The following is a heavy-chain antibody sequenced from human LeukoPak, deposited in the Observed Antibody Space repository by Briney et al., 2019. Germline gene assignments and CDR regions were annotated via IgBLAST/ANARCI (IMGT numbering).Heavy chain of an antibody. Sequence: GGSLRLSCAASGFTFSGYDMSWVRQAPGKGLEWVSTISGVGVTTYYADSVKGRFTISRDNSQNTLYLQMTSLRVEDTAVYYCATRPPIVPAPYYSDYWGQGALVTVSS. CDR1: GFTFSGYD. D-gene: IGHD2-2*01. J-gene: IGHJ4*02. V-gene: IGHV3-23*01. CDR3: ATRPPIVPAPYYSDY. CDR2: ISGVGVTT.